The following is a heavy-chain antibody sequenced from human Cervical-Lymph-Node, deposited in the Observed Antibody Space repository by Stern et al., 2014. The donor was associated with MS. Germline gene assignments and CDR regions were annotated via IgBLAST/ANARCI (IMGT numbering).Heavy chain of an antibody. CDR2: VSPNSGGT. CDR3: ARGTHATATTAFDY. J-gene: IGHJ4*02. V-gene: IGHV1-2*06. D-gene: IGHD4-17*01. Sequence: VHLVESGAEVKKPGASVKVSCKASGYSFTDYYIHWVRQAPGQGLEWVGRVSPNSGGTNYVEKLQGRVTMTRDTSINTVYMELNRVTSDDSAVYFCARGTHATATTAFDYWGQGTLVTVSS. CDR1: GYSFTDYY.